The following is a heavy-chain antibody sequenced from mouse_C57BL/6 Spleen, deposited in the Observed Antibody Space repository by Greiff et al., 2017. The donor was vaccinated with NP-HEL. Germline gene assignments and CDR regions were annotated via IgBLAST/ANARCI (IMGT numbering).Heavy chain of an antibody. CDR1: GYSITSGYY. J-gene: IGHJ3*01. CDR3: AREVGVYDYDEGFAY. CDR2: ISYDGSN. V-gene: IGHV3-6*01. D-gene: IGHD2-4*01. Sequence: EVQLQASGPGLVKPSQSLSLTCSVTGYSITSGYYWNWIRQFPGNTLEWMGYISYDGSNNYNPSLKNRISITRDTSKNQFFLKLNSVTTEDTATYYCAREVGVYDYDEGFAYWGQGTLVTVAA.